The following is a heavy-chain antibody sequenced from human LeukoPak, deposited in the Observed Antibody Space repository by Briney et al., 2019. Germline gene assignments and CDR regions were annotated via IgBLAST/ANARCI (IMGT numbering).Heavy chain of an antibody. CDR1: VYTFTSCG. V-gene: IGHV1-18*01. Sequence: ASVNVSCKASVYTFTSCGISWLGQAPGQGVEWMGWISAYNGNTNYAQKLQGRVTMTTDTSTSTAYMELRRLRSDDTAVYYGAIGPPYAPGVLDVGGKGTTVTIS. J-gene: IGHJ6*03. CDR2: ISAYNGNT. D-gene: IGHD7-27*01. CDR3: AIGPPYAPGVLDV.